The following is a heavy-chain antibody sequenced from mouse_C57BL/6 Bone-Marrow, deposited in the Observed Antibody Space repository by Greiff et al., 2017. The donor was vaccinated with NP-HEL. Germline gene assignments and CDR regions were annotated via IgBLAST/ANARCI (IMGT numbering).Heavy chain of an antibody. CDR1: GFSLTSYG. CDR3: AKSPPEYLYAMDY. J-gene: IGHJ4*01. V-gene: IGHV2-5*01. D-gene: IGHD5-1*01. CDR2: IWRGGST. Sequence: QVQLKESGPGLVQPSQSLSITCTVSGFSLTSYGVHWVRQSPGKGLGWLGVIWRGGSTDYNAAFMSRLRITKDNSKSQVFFKMNSLQADDTAIYYCAKSPPEYLYAMDYWGQGTSVTVSS.